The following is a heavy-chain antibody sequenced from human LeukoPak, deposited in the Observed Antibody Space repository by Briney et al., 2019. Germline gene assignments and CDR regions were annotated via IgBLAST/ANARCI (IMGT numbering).Heavy chain of an antibody. CDR3: AGSIAHNWFDP. V-gene: IGHV3-74*01. D-gene: IGHD6-6*01. Sequence: GGSLRLSCAASGFTFSRYWMHWVRQAPGKGLVWVSRINSDGSDTSYADSVKGRFTISKDNAENTLYLQMNSLRAEDTAVYYRAGSIAHNWFDPWGQGTLVTVSS. J-gene: IGHJ5*02. CDR2: INSDGSDT. CDR1: GFTFSRYW.